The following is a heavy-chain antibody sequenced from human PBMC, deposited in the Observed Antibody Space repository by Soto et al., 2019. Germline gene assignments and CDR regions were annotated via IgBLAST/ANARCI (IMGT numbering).Heavy chain of an antibody. Sequence: GSLLLACAASGFIFSSYTMHWVRQAPGKGLEWVGVITYDGSNQYYADSVKGRFTISRDNSRNMLFLQMNSLRPDDTAVYYCARAPSGSYPEFDYWGQGTLVTVS. CDR2: ITYDGSNQ. D-gene: IGHD1-26*01. CDR1: GFIFSSYT. J-gene: IGHJ4*02. CDR3: ARAPSGSYPEFDY. V-gene: IGHV3-30-3*01.